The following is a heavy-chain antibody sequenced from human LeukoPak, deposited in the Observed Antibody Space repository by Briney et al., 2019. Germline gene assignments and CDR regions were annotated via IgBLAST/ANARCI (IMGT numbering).Heavy chain of an antibody. CDR1: GFTFSSYC. Sequence: GLSLRLSCAASGFTFSSYCMNWVRQPPGKGLAWVSSISSSSSYKSYADSVKARFTISRDNAKNSLYLQMNSLRAEDTAVYYCARDLTTVTTRGWGQGTLVTVSS. CDR2: ISSSSSYK. D-gene: IGHD4-17*01. J-gene: IGHJ4*02. CDR3: ARDLTTVTTRG. V-gene: IGHV3-21*01.